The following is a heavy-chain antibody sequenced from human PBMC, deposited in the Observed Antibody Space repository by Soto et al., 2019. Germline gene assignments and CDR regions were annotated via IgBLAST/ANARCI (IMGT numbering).Heavy chain of an antibody. CDR2: ISGSGGNS. J-gene: IGHJ4*01. Sequence: PGGSLRLSCAASGLTLRCYAMTWVRQAPGKGLEWVWAISGSGGNSYYADSVKGRFTISKDNSKNTLFFQMISLRAEDTAFYYWVRREESGGSSGAYFDYWGPGTLVTVSS. CDR1: GLTLRCYA. CDR3: VRREESGGSSGAYFDY. V-gene: IGHV3-23*01. D-gene: IGHD2-15*01.